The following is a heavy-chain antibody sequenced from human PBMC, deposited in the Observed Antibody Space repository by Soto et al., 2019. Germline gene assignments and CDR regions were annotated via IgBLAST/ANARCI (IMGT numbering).Heavy chain of an antibody. CDR2: ISGSGGST. J-gene: IGHJ2*01. D-gene: IGHD3-3*01. Sequence: EVQLLESGGGLVQPGGSLRLSCAASGFTFSSYAMTWVRQAPGKGLEWVSAISGSGGSTYYADSVKGRFTFSRDNSKNTLYLQMNSLRAEDTAVYYCAKVGLGVVNSYYWYFDLWGRGTLVTVSS. CDR1: GFTFSSYA. CDR3: AKVGLGVVNSYYWYFDL. V-gene: IGHV3-23*01.